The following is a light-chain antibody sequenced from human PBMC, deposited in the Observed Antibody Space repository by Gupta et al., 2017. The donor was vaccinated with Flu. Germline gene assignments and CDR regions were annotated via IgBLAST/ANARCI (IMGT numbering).Light chain of an antibody. J-gene: IGLJ3*02. V-gene: IGLV2-14*01. CDR2: EVS. CDR1: SSDVGSYNY. CDR3: SAYASSSTVV. Sequence: SITISCTGTSSDVGSYNYVSWNQQHPGKAPKLMIYEVSNRPAGVATRFSGSKSGNTASLTISGLQAEDEGDYYCSAYASSSTVVFGGGTKLTVL.